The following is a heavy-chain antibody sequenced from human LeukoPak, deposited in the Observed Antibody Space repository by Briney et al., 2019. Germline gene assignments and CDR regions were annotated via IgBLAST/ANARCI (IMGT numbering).Heavy chain of an antibody. V-gene: IGHV4-4*02. Sequence: SGTLSLTCAVSGDSVSSSNWWTWVRQPPGKGLEWIGSIYDSGSTYYNPSLKSRVTISVDTSKNQFSLKLNSVTAADTAVYYCARHYGPWGQGTLVTVSS. J-gene: IGHJ5*02. CDR1: GDSVSSSNW. CDR3: ARHYGP. D-gene: IGHD3-16*01. CDR2: IYDSGST.